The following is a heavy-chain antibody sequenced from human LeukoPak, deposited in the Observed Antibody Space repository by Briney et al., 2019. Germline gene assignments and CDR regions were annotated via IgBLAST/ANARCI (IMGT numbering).Heavy chain of an antibody. D-gene: IGHD1-20*01. Sequence: GRSLRLSCAASGFTFSSYSMNWVRQVPGKGLEWVSSISSSSSYIYYADSVKGRFTISRDNAKNSLYLQMNSLRAEDTAVYYCASDRGLTGTNFDYWGQGTLVTVSS. CDR2: ISSSSSYI. CDR1: GFTFSSYS. V-gene: IGHV3-21*01. J-gene: IGHJ4*02. CDR3: ASDRGLTGTNFDY.